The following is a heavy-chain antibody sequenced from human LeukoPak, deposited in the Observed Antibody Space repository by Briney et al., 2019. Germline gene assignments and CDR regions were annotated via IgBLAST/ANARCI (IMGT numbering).Heavy chain of an antibody. J-gene: IGHJ6*04. V-gene: IGHV3-48*03. CDR2: ISSSGFNI. CDR3: AELGITMIGGV. D-gene: IGHD3-10*02. CDR1: GFTFSSYE. Sequence: GGSLRLSCAVSGFTFSSYEMNWVRQAPGKGLEWISYISSSGFNIYYADSVKGRFTISRDNAKNSLYLQMNSLRAEDTAVYYCAELGITMIGGVWGKGTTVTISS.